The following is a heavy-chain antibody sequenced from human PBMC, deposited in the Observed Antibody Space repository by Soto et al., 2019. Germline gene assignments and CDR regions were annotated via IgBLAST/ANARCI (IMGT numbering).Heavy chain of an antibody. CDR3: ARAAGESYNH. CDR2: IYYSGST. V-gene: IGHV4-59*01. J-gene: IGHJ5*02. D-gene: IGHD3-16*01. CDR1: GASITINY. Sequence: SESLSLTCTVCGASITINYWSLIRQAPGKELGWIGYIYYSGSTTCNPSLKSRVTMSADTYRDQFSLKLNPVTASVPAASSCARAAGESYNHWGPGILVTVCS.